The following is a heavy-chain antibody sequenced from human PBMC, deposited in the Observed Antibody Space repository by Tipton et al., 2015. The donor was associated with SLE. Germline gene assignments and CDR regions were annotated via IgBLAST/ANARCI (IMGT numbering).Heavy chain of an antibody. D-gene: IGHD1-1*01. Sequence: QSGAEVKKPGASVKVSCRTSGYTFSDYFIHWVRQAPGRGLEWMGRISPSSGGAIHAQRFQDRVTMTTDTSVNTVYMELTNLRSDDTAVFYCAREERTGWVLWGQGTRVTVSS. J-gene: IGHJ3*01. V-gene: IGHV1-2*06. CDR1: GYTFSDYF. CDR2: ISPSSGGA. CDR3: AREERTGWVL.